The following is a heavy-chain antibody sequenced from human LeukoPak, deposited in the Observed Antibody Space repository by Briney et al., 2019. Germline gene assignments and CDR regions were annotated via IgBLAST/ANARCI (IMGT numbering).Heavy chain of an antibody. V-gene: IGHV4-38-2*01. CDR1: GYSLSSGYY. CDR2: IYHSGST. CDR3: ARQGLFCYDSSGYSHFDY. J-gene: IGHJ4*02. Sequence: SETLSLTCAVSGYSLSSGYYWGWIRQPPGKGLEWIGSIYHSGSTYYNPSLKSRVTISVDTSKNQFSLKLSSVTAADTAVYYCARQGLFCYDSSGYSHFDYWGQGTLVTVSS. D-gene: IGHD3-22*01.